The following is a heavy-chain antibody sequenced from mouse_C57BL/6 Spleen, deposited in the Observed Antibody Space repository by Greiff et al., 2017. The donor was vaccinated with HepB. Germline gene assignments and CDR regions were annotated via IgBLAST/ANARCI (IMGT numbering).Heavy chain of an antibody. D-gene: IGHD4-1*01. J-gene: IGHJ2*01. CDR1: GYTFTSYW. Sequence: QVQLQQPGAELVMPGASVKLSCKASGYTFTSYWMHWVKQRPGQGLEWIGEIDPSDSYTNYNQKFKGKSTLTVDKSSSTAYMQLSSLTSEDSAVYYCARGPWDGDYWGQGTTLTVSS. CDR2: IDPSDSYT. V-gene: IGHV1-69*01. CDR3: ARGPWDGDY.